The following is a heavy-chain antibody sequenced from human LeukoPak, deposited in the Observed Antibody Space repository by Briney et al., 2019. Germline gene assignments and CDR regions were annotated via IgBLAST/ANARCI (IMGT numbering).Heavy chain of an antibody. CDR3: ARDWSFYYDL. J-gene: IGHJ4*02. CDR1: GLTFSTYG. Sequence: GGSQRLSCAASGLTFSTYGFNWVRQAPGKGLEWVAVIWYDGSNKYFADSVKGRFTISRDSSTVYLQMSSLRAEDTAVYYCARDWSFYYDLWGQGTLVALSS. V-gene: IGHV3-33*01. D-gene: IGHD2-8*02. CDR2: IWYDGSNK.